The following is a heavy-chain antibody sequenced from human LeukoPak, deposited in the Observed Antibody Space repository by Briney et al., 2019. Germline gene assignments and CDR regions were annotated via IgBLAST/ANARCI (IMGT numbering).Heavy chain of an antibody. CDR3: ARDSSGYDSGWYFDL. CDR1: GGSISPYH. Sequence: SETLSLTCTVSGGSISPYHWSWIRQPPGKGLEWIGYIHYSGRTDYNPSLNSRVTITVDTSKNQFSLKLTSVTAADTAVYYCARDSSGYDSGWYFDLWGRGTLVTVSS. J-gene: IGHJ2*01. V-gene: IGHV4-59*01. CDR2: IHYSGRT. D-gene: IGHD5-12*01.